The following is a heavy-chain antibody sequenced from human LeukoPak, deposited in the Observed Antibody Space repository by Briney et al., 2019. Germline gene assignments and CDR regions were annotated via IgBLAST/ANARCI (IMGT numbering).Heavy chain of an antibody. D-gene: IGHD5-12*01. J-gene: IGHJ6*03. Sequence: SETLSLTCDVNGASLSGLYWSWIRQTPGKGLEWIGEVKHSGSTNYNPSLKSRVSMSVDTSKNQFSLRVRSATAADTAVYYCARGRYSGYDKSYYYFFMDVWGTGTTVTVSS. CDR2: VKHSGST. CDR1: GASLSGLY. V-gene: IGHV4-34*01. CDR3: ARGRYSGYDKSYYYFFMDV.